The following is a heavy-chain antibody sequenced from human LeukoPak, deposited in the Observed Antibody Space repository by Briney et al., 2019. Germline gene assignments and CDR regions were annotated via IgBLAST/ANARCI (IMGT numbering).Heavy chain of an antibody. J-gene: IGHJ3*02. Sequence: GGSLRLSCAASGFTFDDYAMHWVRQAPGKGLEWVSGISWNSGSIGYADSVKGRFTISRDNSKNTLYLQMNSLRAEDTAVYYCASGLICGQGTMVTVSS. D-gene: IGHD3/OR15-3a*01. CDR2: ISWNSGSI. CDR3: ASGLI. CDR1: GFTFDDYA. V-gene: IGHV3-9*01.